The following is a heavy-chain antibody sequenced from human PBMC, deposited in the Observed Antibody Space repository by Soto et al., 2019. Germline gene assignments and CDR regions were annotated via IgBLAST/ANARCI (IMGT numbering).Heavy chain of an antibody. Sequence: SETLSLTCTVSGGSISSGDYYWSWIRPPPGKGLEWIGYIYYSGSTYYNPSLKSRVTISVDTSKNQFSLKLSSVTAADTAVYYCARGSGSPFWYFDYWGQGTLVTVSS. V-gene: IGHV4-30-4*01. CDR1: GGSISSGDYY. CDR2: IYYSGST. D-gene: IGHD3-3*01. J-gene: IGHJ4*02. CDR3: ARGSGSPFWYFDY.